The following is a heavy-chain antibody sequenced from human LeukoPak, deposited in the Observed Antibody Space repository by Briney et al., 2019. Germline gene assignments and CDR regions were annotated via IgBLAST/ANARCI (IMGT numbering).Heavy chain of an antibody. CDR1: GGSISSYY. V-gene: IGHV4-59*01. D-gene: IGHD3-10*01. CDR2: IYYSGGT. Sequence: SETLSLTCTVSGGSISSYYWSWIRQPPGKGLEWIGYIYYSGGTNYNPSLKSRVTISVDTSKNQFSLKLSSVTAADTAVYYCARDLGGFPYGMDVWGQGTTVTVSS. CDR3: ARDLGGFPYGMDV. J-gene: IGHJ6*02.